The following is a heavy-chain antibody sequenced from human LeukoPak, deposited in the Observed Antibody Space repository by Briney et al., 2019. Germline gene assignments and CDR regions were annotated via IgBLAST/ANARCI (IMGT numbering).Heavy chain of an antibody. CDR1: GGSISSGGYS. Sequence: PSETLSLTCAVSGGSISSGGYSWSWIRQPPGKGLEWIGYIYHSGSTYYNPSLKSRVTISVDRSKNQFSLKLSSVTAADTAVYYCARGGSLGYCSSTSCYSRFDPWGQGTLVTVSS. J-gene: IGHJ5*02. CDR3: ARGGSLGYCSSTSCYSRFDP. D-gene: IGHD2-2*01. V-gene: IGHV4-30-2*01. CDR2: IYHSGST.